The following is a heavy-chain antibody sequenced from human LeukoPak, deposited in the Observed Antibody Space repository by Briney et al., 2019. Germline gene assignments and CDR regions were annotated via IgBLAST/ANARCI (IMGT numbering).Heavy chain of an antibody. CDR3: ARGASAIPFDY. CDR1: GFTVSANY. Sequence: GGSLRLSCAASGFTVSANYMNWVRQAPGKGLEWVSVIYTSSNTYYADSVEGRFTISRDNSKNTLYLQMNGLRAEDTAVYYCARGASAIPFDYWGQGTLVTVSS. CDR2: IYTSSNT. J-gene: IGHJ4*02. D-gene: IGHD2-21*01. V-gene: IGHV3-53*01.